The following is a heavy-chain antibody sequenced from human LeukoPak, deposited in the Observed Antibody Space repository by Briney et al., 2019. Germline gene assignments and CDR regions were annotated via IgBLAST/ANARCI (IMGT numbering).Heavy chain of an antibody. D-gene: IGHD6-6*01. CDR2: INPSGGST. CDR1: GGTFSSYA. Sequence: ASVKVSCKASGGTFSSYAISWVRQAPGQGLEWMGIINPSGGSTSYAQKFQGRVTMTRDTSTSTVYMELSSLRSEDTAVYYCARALYSSSSGGDYWGQGTLVTVSS. CDR3: ARALYSSSSGGDY. V-gene: IGHV1-46*01. J-gene: IGHJ4*02.